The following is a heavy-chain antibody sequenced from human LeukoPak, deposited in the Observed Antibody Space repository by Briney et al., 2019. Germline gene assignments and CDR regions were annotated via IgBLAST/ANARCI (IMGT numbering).Heavy chain of an antibody. J-gene: IGHJ4*02. V-gene: IGHV3-23*01. CDR1: GFTFSSYA. Sequence: GGSLRLSCAASGFTFSSYAMSWVRQAPGKGLEWVSAISGSGGSTYYADSVKGRFTISRDNSKNTLYLQMNSLRAEDTAVYYCAKDLVVVPAATPGGYWGQGTLVTVSS. D-gene: IGHD2-2*01. CDR3: AKDLVVVPAATPGGY. CDR2: ISGSGGST.